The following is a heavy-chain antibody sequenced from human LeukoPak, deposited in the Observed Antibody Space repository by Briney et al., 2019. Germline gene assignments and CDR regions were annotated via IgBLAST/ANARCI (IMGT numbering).Heavy chain of an antibody. V-gene: IGHV3-48*04. CDR2: ISSSGSTI. CDR1: GFTFSSYA. J-gene: IGHJ4*02. D-gene: IGHD3-9*01. CDR3: ARIKRVLRYFDWLFLFDY. Sequence: PGGSLRLSCAASGFTFSSYAMNWVRQAPGKGLEWVSYISSSGSTIYYADSVKGRFTISRDNAKNSLYLQMNSLRAEDTAVYYCARIKRVLRYFDWLFLFDYWGQGTLVTVSS.